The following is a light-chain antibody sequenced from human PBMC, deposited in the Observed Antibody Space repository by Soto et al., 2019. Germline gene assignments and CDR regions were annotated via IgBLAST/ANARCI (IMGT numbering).Light chain of an antibody. CDR3: HQYDHWPPGT. CDR1: QSVGSNY. Sequence: EIVLTQSPGTLSLSPGERATLYCRASQSVGSNYLAWYQQKPGQAPRVLIYGASSRATGIPDRFSGSGSGTEFTLTISSLQSEDFAVYYCHQYDHWPPGTFGQGTKVDIK. J-gene: IGKJ1*01. CDR2: GAS. V-gene: IGKV3-20*01.